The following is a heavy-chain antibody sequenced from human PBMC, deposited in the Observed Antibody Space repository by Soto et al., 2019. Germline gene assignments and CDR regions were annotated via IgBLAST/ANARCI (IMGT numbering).Heavy chain of an antibody. J-gene: IGHJ4*02. CDR3: ARLGFVGEGDF. CDR1: GFTFSRYW. D-gene: IGHD3-16*01. V-gene: IGHV3-74*01. Sequence: EVQLVESGGGSVQPGGSLRLSCATSGFTFSRYWIHWVRQAPGEGLVWVSRINGDRTHTDYAESVKGRFTISRDFAKSTVFLQMNSLRLDDTAVYYCARLGFVGEGDFWGQGIPVTVSS. CDR2: INGDRTHT.